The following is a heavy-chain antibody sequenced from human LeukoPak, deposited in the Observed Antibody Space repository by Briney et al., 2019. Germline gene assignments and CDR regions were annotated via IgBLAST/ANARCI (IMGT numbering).Heavy chain of an antibody. CDR1: GGSISSYY. D-gene: IGHD1-26*01. V-gene: IGHV4-59*12. CDR2: IYYSGST. Sequence: SETLSLTCTVSGGSISSYYWSWIRQPPGKGLEWIGYIYYSGSTNYNPSLKSRVTMSVDTSKNQFSLKLSSVTAADTAVYYCARDSGGHDPYFDYWGQGTLVTVSS. J-gene: IGHJ4*02. CDR3: ARDSGGHDPYFDY.